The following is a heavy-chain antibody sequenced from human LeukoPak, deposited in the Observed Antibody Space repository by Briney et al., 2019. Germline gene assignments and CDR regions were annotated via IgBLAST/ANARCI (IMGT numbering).Heavy chain of an antibody. CDR1: GFTFSNYE. CDR2: ISISGSTI. CDR3: AREGVAVSAAVVY. D-gene: IGHD2-2*01. V-gene: IGHV3-48*03. Sequence: PGGSLRLSCAASGFTFSNYEMNWLRQAPGKGLEWVSYISISGSTIYYADSVKGRFTISRDNAKNSLYLQMNSLRAEDTAVYYCAREGVAVSAAVVYWGQGTLVTVSS. J-gene: IGHJ4*02.